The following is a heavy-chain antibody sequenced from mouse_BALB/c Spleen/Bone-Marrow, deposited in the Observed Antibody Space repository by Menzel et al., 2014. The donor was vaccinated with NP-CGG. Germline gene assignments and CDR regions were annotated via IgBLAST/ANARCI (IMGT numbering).Heavy chain of an antibody. V-gene: IGHV7-3*02. Sequence: EVKLMESGGGLVQPGGSLRLSCATSGFTFTDYYMSWVRQSPGKALELLGFIRNKANGNTTEYSASVQGRFTISRDNSKSIIYRQMNNLRAEDSATYYCARDEHYEIYSYFEVWGAGAPVTVSS. CDR3: ARDEHYEIYSYFEV. CDR2: IRNKANGNTT. J-gene: IGHJ1*01. CDR1: GFTFTDYY. D-gene: IGHD1-1*01.